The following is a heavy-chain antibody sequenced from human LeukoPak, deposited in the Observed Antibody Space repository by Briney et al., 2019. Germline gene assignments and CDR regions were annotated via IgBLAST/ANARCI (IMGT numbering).Heavy chain of an antibody. CDR2: ISGSGGST. D-gene: IGHD1-26*01. CDR1: GFTFSNAW. Sequence: GGSLRLSCAASGFTFSNAWMSWVRQAPGKGLEWVSAISGSGGSTYYADSVKGRFTISRDNSKNTLYLQMNSLRAEDTAVYYCAKDGTVTFDYWGQGTLVTVSS. V-gene: IGHV3-23*01. CDR3: AKDGTVTFDY. J-gene: IGHJ4*02.